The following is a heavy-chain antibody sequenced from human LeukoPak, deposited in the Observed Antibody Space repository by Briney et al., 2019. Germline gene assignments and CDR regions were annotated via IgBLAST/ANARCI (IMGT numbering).Heavy chain of an antibody. CDR2: IRYDGSNK. Sequence: GGSLRLSCAASGFTFSSYVMHWVRQAPGKGLEWVAFIRYDGSNKYYADSVKGRFTISRDNSKNTLYLQMNSLRAEDTAVYYCAKDLTMVRGVRLHGGVDYWGQGTLVTVSS. D-gene: IGHD3-10*01. CDR3: AKDLTMVRGVRLHGGVDY. CDR1: GFTFSSYV. J-gene: IGHJ4*02. V-gene: IGHV3-30*02.